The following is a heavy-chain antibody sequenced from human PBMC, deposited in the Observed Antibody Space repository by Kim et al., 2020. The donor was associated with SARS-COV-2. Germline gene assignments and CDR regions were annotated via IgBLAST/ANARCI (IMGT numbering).Heavy chain of an antibody. Sequence: GGSLRLSCTASGFTFGDYAMSWSRQAPGKGLEWVGFIRSKAYGGTTEYAASVKGRFTISRDDSKSIAYLQMNSLKTEDTAVYYCTRGPRIAAAGTHLWWYWGQGTLVTVSS. V-gene: IGHV3-49*03. D-gene: IGHD6-13*01. CDR3: TRGPRIAAAGTHLWWY. CDR2: IRSKAYGGTT. CDR1: GFTFGDYA. J-gene: IGHJ4*02.